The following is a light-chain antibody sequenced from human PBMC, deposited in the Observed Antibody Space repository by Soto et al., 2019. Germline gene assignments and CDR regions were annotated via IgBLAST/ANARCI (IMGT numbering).Light chain of an antibody. V-gene: IGLV2-14*03. CDR1: STDVGGYNY. CDR2: DVS. Sequence: QSALTQPASVSGSPGQSITISCTGTSTDVGGYNYVSWYQQHPGKAPKLIIYDVSNRPSGVSNRFSGSKSGNTASLTISGLDDEDADYYYYTSYTSRSGLVFGGGTKLTVL. CDR3: TSYTSRSGLV. J-gene: IGLJ2*01.